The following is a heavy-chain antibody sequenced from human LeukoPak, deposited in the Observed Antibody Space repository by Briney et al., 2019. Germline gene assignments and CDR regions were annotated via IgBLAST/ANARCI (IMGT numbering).Heavy chain of an antibody. V-gene: IGHV4-34*01. CDR1: GGSFSGYY. Sequence: SETLSLTCAVYGGSFSGYYWSWIRQPPGKGLEWIGEINHSGSTNYNPSLKSRVTISVDTSKDQFSLKLSSVTAADTAVYYCARGRLWFGEQWGQGTLVTVSS. D-gene: IGHD3-10*01. CDR2: INHSGST. J-gene: IGHJ4*02. CDR3: ARGRLWFGEQ.